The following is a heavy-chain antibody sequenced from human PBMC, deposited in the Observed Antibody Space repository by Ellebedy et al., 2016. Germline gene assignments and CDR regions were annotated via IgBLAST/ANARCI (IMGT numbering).Heavy chain of an antibody. Sequence: GWSLRLSCAASGFTFSSYAMSWVRQAPGKGLEWVSAISGSGGSTYYADSVKGRFTISRDNSKNTLYLQMNSLRAEDTAVYYCAKVNSLGSDWYFDLWGRGTLVTVSS. CDR3: AKVNSLGSDWYFDL. CDR1: GFTFSSYA. CDR2: ISGSGGST. V-gene: IGHV3-23*01. D-gene: IGHD2/OR15-2a*01. J-gene: IGHJ2*01.